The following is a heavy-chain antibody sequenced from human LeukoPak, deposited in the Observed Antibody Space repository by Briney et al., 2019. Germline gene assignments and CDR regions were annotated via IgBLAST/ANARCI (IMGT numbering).Heavy chain of an antibody. Sequence: PSETLSLTCAVYGGSFSGYYWSWLRQPPGKGLEWIGEINHSGSTNYNPSLKSRVTISVDTSKNQFSLKLSSVTAADTAVYYCARVGSSTNGEIDYWGQGTLVTVSS. V-gene: IGHV4-34*01. D-gene: IGHD2-2*01. J-gene: IGHJ4*02. CDR3: ARVGSSTNGEIDY. CDR2: INHSGST. CDR1: GGSFSGYY.